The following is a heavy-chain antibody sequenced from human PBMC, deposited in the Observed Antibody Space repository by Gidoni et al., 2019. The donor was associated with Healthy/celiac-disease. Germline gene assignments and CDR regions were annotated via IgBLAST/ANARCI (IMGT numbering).Heavy chain of an antibody. CDR2: INWNGGST. Sequence: EVQLVESGGGVVRPGGSLRLSCAASGFTFDDYGLGWGRQAPGKGLEWVSGINWNGGSTGYADSVKGRFTISRDNAKNSLYLQMNSLRAEDTALYYCARWLNVRVLVREQRVGFDYWGQGTLVTVSS. CDR1: GFTFDDYG. CDR3: ARWLNVRVLVREQRVGFDY. V-gene: IGHV3-20*04. J-gene: IGHJ4*02. D-gene: IGHD6-6*01.